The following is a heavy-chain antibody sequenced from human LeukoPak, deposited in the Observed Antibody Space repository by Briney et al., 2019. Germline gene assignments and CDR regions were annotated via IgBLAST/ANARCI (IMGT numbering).Heavy chain of an antibody. V-gene: IGHV4-34*01. J-gene: IGHJ4*02. CDR2: INHSGST. CDR3: ASTDYYDSSGYYLTRDY. Sequence: SETLSLTCAVYGGSFSGYYWSWIRQPPGKGLEWIGEINHSGSTNYNPSLKSRVTISVDTSKNQFSLKLSSVTAADTAVYYCASTDYYDSSGYYLTRDYWGQGTLVTVSS. D-gene: IGHD3-22*01. CDR1: GGSFSGYY.